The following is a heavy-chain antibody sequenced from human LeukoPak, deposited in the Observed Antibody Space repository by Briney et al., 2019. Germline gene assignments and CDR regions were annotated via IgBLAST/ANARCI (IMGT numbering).Heavy chain of an antibody. CDR3: ARVDVDFFDY. D-gene: IGHD5-12*01. Sequence: GGSLRLSCAASGFTFSSYAMSWVRQAPGKGLEWVSYISSSGSTIYYADSVKGRFTISRDNAKNSLYLQMNSLRAEDTAVYYCARVDVDFFDYWGQGTLVTVSS. V-gene: IGHV3-48*03. J-gene: IGHJ4*02. CDR2: ISSSGSTI. CDR1: GFTFSSYA.